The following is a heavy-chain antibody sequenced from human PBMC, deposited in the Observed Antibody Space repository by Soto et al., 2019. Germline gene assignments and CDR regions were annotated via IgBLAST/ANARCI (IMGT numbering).Heavy chain of an antibody. CDR3: ARVPLGIYYGMDV. V-gene: IGHV4-30-4*01. CDR1: GGSISSGDSY. Sequence: QVQLQESGPGLVKPSQTLSLTCTVSGGSISSGDSYWSWIRQPPGKGLEWIGYIYYSGSTHYNPSLKSRVTISVDTSKNQFSLKVCSVTAADTAVYYCARVPLGIYYGMDVWGQGTTVTVSS. CDR2: IYYSGST. J-gene: IGHJ6*02.